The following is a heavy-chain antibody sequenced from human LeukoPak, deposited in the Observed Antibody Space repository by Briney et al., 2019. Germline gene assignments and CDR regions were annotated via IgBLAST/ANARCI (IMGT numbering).Heavy chain of an antibody. CDR3: AKTPPRYCSSTSCYSEGDDAFDI. CDR2: ISYDGSNK. J-gene: IGHJ3*02. Sequence: PGGSLRLSCAASGFTFTSYGMHWVRQAPGKGLEWVAVISYDGSNKYYADSVKGRFTISRDNSKNTLYLQMNSLRAEDTAVYYCAKTPPRYCSSTSCYSEGDDAFDIWGQGTMVTVSS. D-gene: IGHD2-2*02. CDR1: GFTFTSYG. V-gene: IGHV3-30*18.